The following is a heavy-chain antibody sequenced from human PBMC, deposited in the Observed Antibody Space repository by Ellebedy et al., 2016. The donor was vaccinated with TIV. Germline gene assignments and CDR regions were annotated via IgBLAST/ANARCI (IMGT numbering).Heavy chain of an antibody. Sequence: AASVKVSCKASGYTFTGYYMHWVRQAPGQGLEWMGWINPNSGGTNYAQKFQGRVTMTRDTSISTAYMELSRLRSDDTAVYYCAREKGGKYYFDFWGQGTLATVSS. J-gene: IGHJ4*02. CDR2: INPNSGGT. V-gene: IGHV1-2*02. CDR1: GYTFTGYY. CDR3: AREKGGKYYFDF.